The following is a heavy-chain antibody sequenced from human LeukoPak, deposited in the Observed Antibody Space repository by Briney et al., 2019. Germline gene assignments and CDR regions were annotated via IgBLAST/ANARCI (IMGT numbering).Heavy chain of an antibody. CDR1: GFTFSSYG. Sequence: PGGSLRLSCAASGFTFSSYGMHWVRQAPGKGLEWVAVIWYDGSNKYYADSAKGRFTISRDNSKNTLYLQMNSLRAEDTAVYYCARDAVAGTVFDYWGQGTLVTVSS. D-gene: IGHD6-19*01. V-gene: IGHV3-33*01. CDR3: ARDAVAGTVFDY. CDR2: IWYDGSNK. J-gene: IGHJ4*02.